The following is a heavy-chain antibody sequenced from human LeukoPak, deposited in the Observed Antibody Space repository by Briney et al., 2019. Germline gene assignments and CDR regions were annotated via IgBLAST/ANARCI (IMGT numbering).Heavy chain of an antibody. CDR2: FDPEDGET. V-gene: IGHV1-24*01. CDR3: ATESYSGSYLYAFDI. CDR1: AYTFTGYY. Sequence: ASVKVSCKAYAYTFTGYYMHWVRQAPGKGLEWMGCFDPEDGETIYAQKFQGRVTMTEDTSTDTAYMELSSLRSEDTAVYYCATESYSGSYLYAFDIWGQGTMVTVSS. D-gene: IGHD1-26*01. J-gene: IGHJ3*02.